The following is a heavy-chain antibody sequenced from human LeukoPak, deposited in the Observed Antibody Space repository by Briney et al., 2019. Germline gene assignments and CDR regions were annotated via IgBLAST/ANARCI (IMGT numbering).Heavy chain of an antibody. D-gene: IGHD5-24*01. CDR2: FDPEDGET. CDR1: GYTLTELS. J-gene: IGHJ4*02. Sequence: ASVKVSCKVSGYTLTELSMHWVRQAPGKGLEWMGGFDPEDGETIYAQKFQGRVTMTEDTSTDTAYMELSSLRSEDTAVYYCATWGRDGHTGAYFDSWVQGTLVTVSS. V-gene: IGHV1-24*01. CDR3: ATWGRDGHTGAYFDS.